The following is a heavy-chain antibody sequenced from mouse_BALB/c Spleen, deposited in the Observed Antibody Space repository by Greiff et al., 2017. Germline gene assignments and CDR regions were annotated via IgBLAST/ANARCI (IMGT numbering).Heavy chain of an antibody. V-gene: IGHV5-6-5*01. Sequence: EVQGVESGGGLVKPGGSLKLSCAASGFTFSSYAMSWVRQTPEKRLEWVASISSGGSTYYPDSVKGRFTISRDNARNILYLQMSSLRSEDTAMYYCASVDSYYFDYWGQGTTLTVSS. J-gene: IGHJ2*01. CDR1: GFTFSSYA. CDR2: ISSGGST. CDR3: ASVDSYYFDY.